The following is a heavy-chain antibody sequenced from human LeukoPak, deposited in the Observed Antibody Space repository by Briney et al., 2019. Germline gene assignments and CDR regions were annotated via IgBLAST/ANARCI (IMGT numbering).Heavy chain of an antibody. Sequence: GGSLRLSCAASGFTFSSYSMNWVRQAPGKGLEWVSSISSSSSYIYYADSVKGRFTISRDNAKNSLYLQMNSLRAEDTAVYYCARALGFLEWLLDFDYWGQGTLVTVSS. CDR2: ISSSSSYI. V-gene: IGHV3-21*01. CDR3: ARALGFLEWLLDFDY. CDR1: GFTFSSYS. J-gene: IGHJ4*02. D-gene: IGHD3-3*01.